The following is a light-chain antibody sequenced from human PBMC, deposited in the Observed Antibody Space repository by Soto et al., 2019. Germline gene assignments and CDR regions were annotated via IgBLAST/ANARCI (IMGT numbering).Light chain of an antibody. CDR1: SSDVGAYDF. V-gene: IGLV2-14*03. CDR2: EVR. Sequence: QSALTQPASVSGSPGQSITISCTGTSSDVGAYDFVSWYQQHPDKAPKLMIYEVRGRPSGVSNRFSGSKSFNTATLTISGLQAEDEADYYCSSHTPRNTRVFGTGTQLTVL. CDR3: SSHTPRNTRV. J-gene: IGLJ1*01.